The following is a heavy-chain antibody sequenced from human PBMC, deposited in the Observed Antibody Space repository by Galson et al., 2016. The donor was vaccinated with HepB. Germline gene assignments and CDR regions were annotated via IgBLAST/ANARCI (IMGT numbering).Heavy chain of an antibody. CDR3: AREGFNAFDV. CDR2: IHSGGST. Sequence: SLRLSCAASGFTVRTLYMSWVRQAPGKGLEWVSGIHSGGSTYHADAVKGRFTVSRDDSKNTVYLQMNSLRVEDTAIYYCAREGFNAFDVWGQGTVVTISS. CDR1: GFTVRTLY. V-gene: IGHV3-53*01. D-gene: IGHD3-3*01. J-gene: IGHJ3*01.